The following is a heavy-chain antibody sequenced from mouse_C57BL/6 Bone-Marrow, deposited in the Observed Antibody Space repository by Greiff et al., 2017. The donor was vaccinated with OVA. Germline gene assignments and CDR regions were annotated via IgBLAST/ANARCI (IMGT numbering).Heavy chain of an antibody. CDR3: AIHEGRASFAY. V-gene: IGHV2-6-1*01. J-gene: IGHJ3*01. CDR2: IWSDGSA. CDR1: GFSLTSYG. D-gene: IGHD3-3*01. Sequence: QVQLKESGPGLVAPSQSLSITCTVSGFSLTSYGVHWVRQPPGKGLEWLVVIWSDGSATYNSALTSSMSISKDNSNSQVFLKMNSLHTNDTAMYYCAIHEGRASFAYWGQGTLVTVSA.